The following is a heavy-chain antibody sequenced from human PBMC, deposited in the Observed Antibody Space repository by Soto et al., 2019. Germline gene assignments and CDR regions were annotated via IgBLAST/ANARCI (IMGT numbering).Heavy chain of an antibody. D-gene: IGHD3-22*01. J-gene: IGHJ4*02. CDR3: AKDHRVYYYDSSGLLDY. CDR1: GFTFTSYA. Sequence: GGSLRLSCAASGFTFTSYAMSWVRQAPGKGLEWVSAVSGSGGTPYYADSVKGRFTISRDNSKNTLYLQMNSLRAEDTAVYYGAKDHRVYYYDSSGLLDYWGQGTLVTVSS. V-gene: IGHV3-23*01. CDR2: VSGSGGTP.